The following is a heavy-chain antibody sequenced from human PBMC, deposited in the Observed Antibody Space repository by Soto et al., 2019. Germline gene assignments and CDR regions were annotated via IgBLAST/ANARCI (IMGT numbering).Heavy chain of an antibody. Sequence: SVKVSCKASGGTFSSYAISWVRQAPGQGLEWMGGIIPIFGTANCAQKFQGRVTITADESTSTAYMELSSLRSEDTAVYYCARDVSSPYSSSWYAGMDVWGQGTTVTVSS. CDR2: IIPIFGTA. CDR3: ARDVSSPYSSSWYAGMDV. CDR1: GGTFSSYA. J-gene: IGHJ6*02. D-gene: IGHD6-13*01. V-gene: IGHV1-69*13.